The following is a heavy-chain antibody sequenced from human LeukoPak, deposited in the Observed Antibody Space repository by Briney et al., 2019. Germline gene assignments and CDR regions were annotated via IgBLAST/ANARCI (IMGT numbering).Heavy chain of an antibody. D-gene: IGHD6-19*01. CDR2: IYHSGST. CDR3: ARQSHRLGYFDY. CDR1: GYSISSGYY. Sequence: SETLSLTCTVSGYSISSGYYWGWIRQPPGKGLEWIGSIYHSGSTYYNPSLKSRVTISVDTSKNQFSLKLSSVTAADTAVFYCARQSHRLGYFDYWGQGTLVTVSS. V-gene: IGHV4-38-2*02. J-gene: IGHJ4*02.